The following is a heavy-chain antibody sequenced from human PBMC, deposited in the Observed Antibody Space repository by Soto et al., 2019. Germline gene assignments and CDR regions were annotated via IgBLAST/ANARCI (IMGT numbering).Heavy chain of an antibody. J-gene: IGHJ4*02. CDR3: ARWDYGDYARFDY. D-gene: IGHD4-17*01. V-gene: IGHV1-8*01. CDR1: GYTFTSHD. Sequence: QVQLVQSGAEVKKSGASVKVPCKASGYTFTSHDINWVRQATGQGLEWMGWMNPNSGNTGYAQKFQGRVTMTRNSSIRTAYMELSSLRSEDTAVYYCARWDYGDYARFDYWGQGTLVTVSS. CDR2: MNPNSGNT.